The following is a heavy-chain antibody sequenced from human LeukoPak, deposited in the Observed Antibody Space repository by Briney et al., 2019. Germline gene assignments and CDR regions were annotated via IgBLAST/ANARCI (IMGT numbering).Heavy chain of an antibody. D-gene: IGHD3-10*01. CDR3: TRDLLAGDYYGSGNLGY. J-gene: IGHJ4*02. Sequence: PGGSLRLSCEASGFTFGTYEMTWVRQAPGKGLEWVGFIRNKAYGGTTEYAASVKGRFTISRDDSKSIAYLQMNSLKTEDTAVYYCTRDLLAGDYYGSGNLGYWGQGTLVTVSS. V-gene: IGHV3-49*04. CDR1: GFTFGTYE. CDR2: IRNKAYGGTT.